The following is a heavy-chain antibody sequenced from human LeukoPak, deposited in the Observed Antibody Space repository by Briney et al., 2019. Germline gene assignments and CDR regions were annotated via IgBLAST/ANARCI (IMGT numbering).Heavy chain of an antibody. Sequence: SVKVSCKASGGTFSSYAISGVRQAPGQGLEWMGRIIPIFGTANYAQKLQGRVTITTDESTSTAYMDLSSLRSEDTAVYYCARDPLWFGETYFDYWGQGTQVTVSS. CDR1: GGTFSSYA. CDR3: ARDPLWFGETYFDY. V-gene: IGHV1-69*05. CDR2: IIPIFGTA. J-gene: IGHJ4*02. D-gene: IGHD3-10*01.